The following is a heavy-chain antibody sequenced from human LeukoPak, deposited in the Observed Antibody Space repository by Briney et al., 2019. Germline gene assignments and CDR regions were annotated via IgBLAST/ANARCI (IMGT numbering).Heavy chain of an antibody. V-gene: IGHV3-21*01. CDR1: GFTFSSYD. D-gene: IGHD3-3*01. J-gene: IGHJ5*02. CDR3: ARTLFGAHNWFDP. Sequence: GGSLRLSCAASGFTFSSYDMNWVRQAPGKGLEWVSSISSASNYINYADSVKGRFTISRDNAKSSLYLQMNSLRAEDTAVYYCARTLFGAHNWFDPWGQGALVTVSS. CDR2: ISSASNYI.